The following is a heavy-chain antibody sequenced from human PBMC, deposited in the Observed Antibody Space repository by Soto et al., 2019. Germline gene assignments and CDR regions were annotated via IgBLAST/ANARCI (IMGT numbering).Heavy chain of an antibody. V-gene: IGHV1-69*05. Sequence: ASVKVSCNASGGTFSSYAISWVRQAPGQGLEWMGGIIPIFGTANYAQKFQGWVTMTRDTSISTAYMELSRLRSDDTAVYYCAREFEMATMNWFDPWGQGTLVTVSS. CDR2: IIPIFGTA. CDR1: GGTFSSYA. J-gene: IGHJ5*02. D-gene: IGHD5-12*01. CDR3: AREFEMATMNWFDP.